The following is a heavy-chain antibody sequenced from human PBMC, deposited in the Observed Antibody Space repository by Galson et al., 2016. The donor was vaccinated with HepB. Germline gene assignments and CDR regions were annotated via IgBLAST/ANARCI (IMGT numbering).Heavy chain of an antibody. CDR2: IYFSGTT. CDR1: SGSISSGGYY. D-gene: IGHD3-9*01. CDR3: ASNLIGPYYFDY. J-gene: IGHJ4*02. Sequence: TLSLTCTVSSGSISSGGYYWSWIRQHPGKGLEWIGYIYFSGTTSYNPSLKSRVTISLDTSKNRFSLKLTSVTAADTAVYFCASNLIGPYYFDYWGQGTLVTVS. V-gene: IGHV4-31*03.